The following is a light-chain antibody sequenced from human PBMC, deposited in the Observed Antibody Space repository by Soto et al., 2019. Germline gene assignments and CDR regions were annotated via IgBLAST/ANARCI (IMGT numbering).Light chain of an antibody. CDR2: EDN. Sequence: QSALTQPASVSGSPGQSITISCTGTSSDVGSYNLVSWYQQHPGTAPKLMIYEDNKRASGVSNRFSGSTSGITASLTSSVLQAEDEADYYCCSYAGSSTWVFGGGTKVTVL. V-gene: IGLV2-23*01. CDR3: CSYAGSSTWV. J-gene: IGLJ3*02. CDR1: SSDVGSYNL.